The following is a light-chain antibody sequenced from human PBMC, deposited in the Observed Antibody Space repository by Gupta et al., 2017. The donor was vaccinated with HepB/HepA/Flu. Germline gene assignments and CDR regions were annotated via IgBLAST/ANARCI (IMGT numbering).Light chain of an antibody. CDR2: KDS. CDR3: QSADSSGTFWV. J-gene: IGLJ3*02. CDR1: TLPKQY. Sequence: SYELTQPPSVSVSQGQSARLTCSGDTLPKQYACWYQQNPGQAPVLVIYKDSERPSGIPERFSGSSSGTTVTLTISGVQAEDEADYYCQSADSSGTFWVFGGGTKLTVL. V-gene: IGLV3-25*03.